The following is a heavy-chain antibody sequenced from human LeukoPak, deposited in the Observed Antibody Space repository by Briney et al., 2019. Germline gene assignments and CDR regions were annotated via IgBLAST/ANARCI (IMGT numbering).Heavy chain of an antibody. CDR1: GFTFSRFG. J-gene: IGHJ4*02. V-gene: IGHV3-7*04. CDR3: ARDGAYNDDVPDFEI. Sequence: GGSLRLSCAASGFTFSRFGMSWVRQAPGKGLEWVANIKQDGSEKYYVDSVKGRFTISRDNAKNSLYLQMNSLRAEDTAVFYCARDGAYNDDVPDFEIWGQGTLVTVSS. D-gene: IGHD3-16*01. CDR2: IKQDGSEK.